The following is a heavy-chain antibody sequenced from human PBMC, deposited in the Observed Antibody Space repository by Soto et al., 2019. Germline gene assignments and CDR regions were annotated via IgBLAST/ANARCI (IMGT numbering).Heavy chain of an antibody. J-gene: IGHJ4*02. Sequence: QVQLVQSGAELKKPGASVKVSCKASGYTFSNYDMNWVRQATGQGPEWIGWVNPNNGDTGYAQKFQGRVTLTTDISTTPAYLELSSLRSEEAAIYYLAKVSRKGSAIDFDYWGQGTLITVSS. CDR2: VNPNNGDT. CDR1: GYTFSNYD. CDR3: AKVSRKGSAIDFDY. D-gene: IGHD3-10*01. V-gene: IGHV1-8*01.